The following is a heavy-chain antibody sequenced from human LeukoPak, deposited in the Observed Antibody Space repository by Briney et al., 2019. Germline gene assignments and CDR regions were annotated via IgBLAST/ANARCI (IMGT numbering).Heavy chain of an antibody. CDR3: ARGQFYYGSGSHDY. CDR2: IYYSGST. CDR1: GGSMSSYY. D-gene: IGHD3-10*01. Sequence: SETLSLTCTVSGGSMSSYYWIWIRQHPGKGLEWIGYIYYSGSTYYNPSLKSRVTISVDTSKNQFSLKLSSVTAADTAVYYCARGQFYYGSGSHDYWGQGTLVTVSS. J-gene: IGHJ4*02. V-gene: IGHV4-59*06.